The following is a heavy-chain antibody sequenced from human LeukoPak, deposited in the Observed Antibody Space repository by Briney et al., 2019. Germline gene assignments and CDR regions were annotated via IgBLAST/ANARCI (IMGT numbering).Heavy chain of an antibody. CDR3: VRELRGYYYGPDV. Sequence: GGSLRLSCVASGFTFSSYDMSWVRQAPGKGLEWVSSIYSSSTYIYYADSVKGRFTISRDNAKNSLYLQMSSLIAEDTAVYYCVRELRGYYYGPDVWGQGTTVTVSS. J-gene: IGHJ6*02. V-gene: IGHV3-21*01. CDR2: IYSSSTYI. CDR1: GFTFSSYD.